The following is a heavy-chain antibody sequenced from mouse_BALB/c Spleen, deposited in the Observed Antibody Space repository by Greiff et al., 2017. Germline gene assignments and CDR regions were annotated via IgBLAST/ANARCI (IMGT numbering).Heavy chain of an antibody. D-gene: IGHD2-14*01. J-gene: IGHJ4*01. CDR2: ISSGSSTI. CDR3: ARSTRYDKGVYAMDY. Sequence: EVKLVESGGGLVQPGGSRKLSCAASGFTFSSFGMHWVRQAPEKGLEWVAYISSGSSTIYYADTVKGRFTISRDNPKNTLFLQMTSLRSEDTAMYYCARSTRYDKGVYAMDYWGQGTSVTVSS. CDR1: GFTFSSFG. V-gene: IGHV5-17*02.